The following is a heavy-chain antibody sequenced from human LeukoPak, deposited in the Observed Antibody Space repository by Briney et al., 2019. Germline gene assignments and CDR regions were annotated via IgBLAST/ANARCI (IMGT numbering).Heavy chain of an antibody. CDR1: GFSLSTSGMC. D-gene: IGHD2-2*01. CDR3: ARTPADIVVVPAAMRHYYYGMDV. V-gene: IGHV2-70*01. CDR2: IDWDDDK. Sequence: SGPTLVNPTQTLTLTCTFSGFSLSTSGMCVSWIRQPPGKALEWLALIDWDDDKYYSTSLKTRLIISKDTSKNQVVLTMTNMDPVDTATYYCARTPADIVVVPAAMRHYYYGMDVWGKGTTVTVSS. J-gene: IGHJ6*04.